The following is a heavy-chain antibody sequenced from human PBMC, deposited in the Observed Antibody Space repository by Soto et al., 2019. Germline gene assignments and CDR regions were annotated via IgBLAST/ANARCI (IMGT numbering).Heavy chain of an antibody. D-gene: IGHD3-3*01. CDR3: ARAAIEWSTLGYGMDV. J-gene: IGHJ6*02. CDR2: IYHSGST. V-gene: IGHV4-4*02. Sequence: SETLSLTCAVSGGSISSSNWWSWVRQPPGKGLEWIGEIYHSGSTNYNPSLKSRVTISVDKSKNQFSLKLSSVTAADTAVYYCARAAIEWSTLGYGMDVWGQGTTVTVSS. CDR1: GGSISSSNW.